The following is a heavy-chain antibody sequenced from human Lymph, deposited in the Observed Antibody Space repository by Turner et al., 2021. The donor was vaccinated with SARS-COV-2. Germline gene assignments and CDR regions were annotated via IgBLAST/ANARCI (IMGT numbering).Heavy chain of an antibody. V-gene: IGHV4-59*08. CDR3: ARHQGSTSGYDHGMNV. D-gene: IGHD1-1*01. CDR1: GGSISSTS. J-gene: IGHJ6*02. Sequence: QVQLQESGPGLVSPSETLSLTCTVSGGSISSTSWSWIRRSRGRGLEWIGYFYKIWSIDYNPTLRGRVTISVDTSKDQLSLNLISVTAADTAVYYCARHQGSTSGYDHGMNVWGQGTAVIVSS. CDR2: FYKIWSI.